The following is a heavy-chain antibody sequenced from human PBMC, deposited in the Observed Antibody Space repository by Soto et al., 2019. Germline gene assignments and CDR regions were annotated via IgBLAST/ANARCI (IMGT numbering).Heavy chain of an antibody. D-gene: IGHD4-4*01. CDR1: GGSISSYY. V-gene: IGHV4-59*01. J-gene: IGHJ5*02. CDR2: IYYSGST. Sequence: SETLSLTCTVSGGSISSYYWSRIRQPPGKGLEWIGYIYYSGSTNYNPSLKSRVTISVDTSRNQFSLKLSSVTAADAAVYYFARDSRNTVPTGWFDPWGRGTLVPVSS. CDR3: ARDSRNTVPTGWFDP.